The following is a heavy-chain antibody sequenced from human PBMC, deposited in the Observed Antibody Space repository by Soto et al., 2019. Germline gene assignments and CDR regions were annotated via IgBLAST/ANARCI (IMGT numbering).Heavy chain of an antibody. CDR2: MYSTGNT. CDR3: AREFGDNWNYEAY. J-gene: IGHJ4*02. Sequence: QVQQQESGPGLLKPLETLSLTCSVSGGSISSYHWSWIRQPAGQGLEWIGRMYSTGNTNYNPSLKSRVAVSIDTSKNLFSLRLNSVTAADSAVYYCAREFGDNWNYEAYWGQGTAVTVSS. CDR1: GGSISSYH. V-gene: IGHV4-4*07. D-gene: IGHD1-7*01.